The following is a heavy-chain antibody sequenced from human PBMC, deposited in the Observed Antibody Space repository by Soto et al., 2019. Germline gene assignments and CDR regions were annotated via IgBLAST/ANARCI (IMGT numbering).Heavy chain of an antibody. V-gene: IGHV1-46*01. CDR1: GYMFTSYF. CDR2: INPSDGTT. CDR3: ARDKDSSARPRAEFDY. D-gene: IGHD6-19*01. Sequence: QGHLVQSGAEVKRPGASVRVSCESSGYMFTSYFIHWVRQAPGQGLEWVGVINPSDGTTTYAQKLQDRIAMTRDTSTTTVDIELSSLSSEDTAVYYCARDKDSSARPRAEFDYWGQGTLRTVAS. J-gene: IGHJ4*02.